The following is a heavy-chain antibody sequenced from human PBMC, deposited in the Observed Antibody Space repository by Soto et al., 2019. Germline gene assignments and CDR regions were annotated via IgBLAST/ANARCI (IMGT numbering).Heavy chain of an antibody. J-gene: IGHJ4*02. CDR2: IRSKANSFAT. CDR3: RGWKDGESVDY. CDR1: GITFSGSP. V-gene: IGHV3-73*01. D-gene: IGHD3-10*01. Sequence: EVQLVESGGGLVQPGGALKLSCAASGITFSGSPMHWVRQASGKGLEWVGGIRSKANSFATAYAASVKGSLTISRDDSKNTAYLQMNSVKTEHTAVYFCRGWKDGESVDYWVQGTRVTVSS.